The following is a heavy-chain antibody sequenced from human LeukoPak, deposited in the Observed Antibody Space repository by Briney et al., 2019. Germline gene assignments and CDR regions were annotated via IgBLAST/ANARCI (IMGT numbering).Heavy chain of an antibody. CDR1: GFTFRDYY. D-gene: IGHD3-3*01. CDR3: AREHLGTTSDGVHYYFDY. J-gene: IGHJ4*02. V-gene: IGHV3-11*05. Sequence: PGGSLRLSCAASGFTFRDYYMSWIRQAPGKGLEWVSYISSSGSFTNYEDSVKGRFTVSRDNAKKSLYLQMNGLRAEDTAVYYCAREHLGTTSDGVHYYFDYWGQGILVTVSS. CDR2: ISSSGSFT.